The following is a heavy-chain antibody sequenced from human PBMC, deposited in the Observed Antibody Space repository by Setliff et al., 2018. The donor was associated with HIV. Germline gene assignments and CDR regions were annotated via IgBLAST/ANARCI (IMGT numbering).Heavy chain of an antibody. CDR3: ARSPSYRSSWEYYFDY. V-gene: IGHV4-4*09. D-gene: IGHD6-13*01. CDR1: GGSISGYH. Sequence: PSETLSLTCTVSGGSISGYHWNWLRQTPGKGLEWIGYIYNSRGTNYNHSLRTRVIISVDTSNQFSLKLSSVTAADAAVYYCARSPSYRSSWEYYFDYWGQGILVTVSS. J-gene: IGHJ4*02. CDR2: IYNSRGT.